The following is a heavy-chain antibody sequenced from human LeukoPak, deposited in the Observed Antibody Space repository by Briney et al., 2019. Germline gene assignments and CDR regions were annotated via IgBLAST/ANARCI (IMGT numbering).Heavy chain of an antibody. CDR1: GGSISSYY. CDR2: FHSSGHT. Sequence: SETLSLTCTVSGGSISSYYWSWIRQPPGKGLEWLGYFHSSGHTNSNPSLKSRVTMSVDTSKNQFSLKLTSVTASDTAVYYCARGHPHGWELYLDYWGQGTLVTVSS. J-gene: IGHJ4*02. V-gene: IGHV4-59*13. D-gene: IGHD4-23*01. CDR3: ARGHPHGWELYLDY.